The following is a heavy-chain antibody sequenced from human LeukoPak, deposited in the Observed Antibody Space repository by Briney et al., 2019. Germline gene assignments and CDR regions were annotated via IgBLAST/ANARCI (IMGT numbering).Heavy chain of an antibody. CDR1: GGSISSGDYY. V-gene: IGHV4-30-4*01. Sequence: SETLSLTCTVSGGSISSGDYYWSWIRQPPGKGLEWIGYMYYSGNTYYNPSLKSRVTISVDTSKNQFSLKLNSVTAADTAVYYCARYSGSYYLDYWGQGTLVTVSS. J-gene: IGHJ4*02. D-gene: IGHD1-26*01. CDR2: MYYSGNT. CDR3: ARYSGSYYLDY.